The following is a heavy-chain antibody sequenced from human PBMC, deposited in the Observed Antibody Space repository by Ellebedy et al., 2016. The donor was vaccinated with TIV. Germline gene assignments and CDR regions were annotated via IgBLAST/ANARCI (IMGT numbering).Heavy chain of an antibody. J-gene: IGHJ6*02. CDR2: IKHNSGGS. CDR1: AYTFTNYY. CDR3: ASGDFGDYRHMDI. V-gene: IGHV1-2*02. D-gene: IGHD4-17*01. Sequence: AASVKVSCKASAYTFTNYYIHWVRQAPGQGLEWMGLIKHNSGGSHSAQRFRGRVAMTRDTSITTAYMELRSLTSDDMAIYYCASGDFGDYRHMDIWGQGTTVTVSS.